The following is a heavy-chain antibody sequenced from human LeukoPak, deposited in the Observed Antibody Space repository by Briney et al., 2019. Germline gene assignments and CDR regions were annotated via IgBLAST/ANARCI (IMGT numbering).Heavy chain of an antibody. V-gene: IGHV1-24*01. D-gene: IGHD1-26*01. J-gene: IGHJ6*03. Sequence: ASVKVSCKVSGYTLTELSMHWVRQAPGKGLEWMGGFDPEDGETIYAQKFQGRVTMTEDTSTDTAYMELSRLRSDDTAVYYCARGMEPLNLYYMDVWGKGNTVTVSS. CDR1: GYTLTELS. CDR2: FDPEDGET. CDR3: ARGMEPLNLYYMDV.